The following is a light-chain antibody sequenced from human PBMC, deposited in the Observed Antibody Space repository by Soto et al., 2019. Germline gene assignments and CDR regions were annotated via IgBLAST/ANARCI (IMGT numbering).Light chain of an antibody. V-gene: IGKV1-33*01. J-gene: IGKJ3*01. CDR1: QDISNY. Sequence: DIQMTQSPSSLSASVGDRVTITCQASQDISNYLHWYQQKPGKAPKLLIYDASNLETGVPSRFSGSGSGTDFTFTISSLQPEDIATYYCQQYDNLPATFGPGTKVDIK. CDR3: QQYDNLPAT. CDR2: DAS.